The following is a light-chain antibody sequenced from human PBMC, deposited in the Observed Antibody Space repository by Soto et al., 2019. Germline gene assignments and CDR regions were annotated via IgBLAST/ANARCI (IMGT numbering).Light chain of an antibody. Sequence: QPVLTQSPSASASLGASVKLTCTLSSGHNTYSIAWHQQQPEKGPRFLMKLKSDGSHSRGDGIPDRFSGSSSGAERYLTISSLQSEDDADYYCQTWATGIQVFGGGTKLTVL. CDR2: LKSDGSH. CDR3: QTWATGIQV. V-gene: IGLV4-69*01. CDR1: SGHNTYS. J-gene: IGLJ2*01.